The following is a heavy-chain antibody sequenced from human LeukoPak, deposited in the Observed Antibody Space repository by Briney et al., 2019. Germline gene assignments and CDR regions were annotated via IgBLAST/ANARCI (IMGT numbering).Heavy chain of an antibody. J-gene: IGHJ3*02. V-gene: IGHV3-7*03. D-gene: IGHD5-18*01. Sequence: GGSLRLSCVDSGITFSKYWMSWVRQAPGKGLEWVANIKQDGGEKYYVDSVKGRFTISRDNAKNSLYLQMNSLRAEDTAVYYCARRNRVDTAMVDAFDIWGQGTMVTVSS. CDR3: ARRNRVDTAMVDAFDI. CDR2: IKQDGGEK. CDR1: GITFSKYW.